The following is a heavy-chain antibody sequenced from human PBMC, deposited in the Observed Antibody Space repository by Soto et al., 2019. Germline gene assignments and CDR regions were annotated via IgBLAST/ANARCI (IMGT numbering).Heavy chain of an antibody. D-gene: IGHD5-18*01. V-gene: IGHV3-53*01. J-gene: IGHJ6*02. CDR3: ARNGGYSYGLLTTHYGMDV. CDR1: GFTVSSNY. CDR2: IYSGGST. Sequence: PGGSLRLSCAASGFTVSSNYMSWVRQAPGKGLEWVSVIYSGGSTYYADSVKGRFTISRDNSKNTLYLQMNSLRAEDTAVYYCARNGGYSYGLLTTHYGMDVWGQGTTVTVSS.